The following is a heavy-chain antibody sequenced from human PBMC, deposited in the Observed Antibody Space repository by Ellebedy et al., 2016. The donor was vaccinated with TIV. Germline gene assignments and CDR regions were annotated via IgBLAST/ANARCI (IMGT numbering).Heavy chain of an antibody. Sequence: SQTLSLTXXISGDRLSRKSGAWNWLRQSPSRGLQWLGRTYYRSKWYTDYAVSVKSRITINPDTSKNQFSLQLNSVTPEDTAVYYCARGPVAVAGYIDYWGQGTLVTVSS. CDR3: ARGPVAVAGYIDY. V-gene: IGHV6-1*01. CDR1: GDRLSRKSGA. CDR2: TYYRSKWYT. D-gene: IGHD6-19*01. J-gene: IGHJ4*02.